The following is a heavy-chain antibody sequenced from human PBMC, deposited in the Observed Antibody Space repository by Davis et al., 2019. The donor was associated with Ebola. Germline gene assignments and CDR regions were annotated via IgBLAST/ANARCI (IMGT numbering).Heavy chain of an antibody. CDR1: GFTFSSYA. J-gene: IGHJ4*02. V-gene: IGHV3-30-3*01. D-gene: IGHD6-13*01. CDR2: ISYDGSNK. CDR3: AREVAAGTMGFDY. Sequence: GESLKISCAASGFTFSSYAMHWVRQAPGKGLEWVAVISYDGSNKYYADSVKGRFTISRDNSKNTLYLQMNSLRAEDTAVYYCAREVAAGTMGFDYWGQGTLVTVSS.